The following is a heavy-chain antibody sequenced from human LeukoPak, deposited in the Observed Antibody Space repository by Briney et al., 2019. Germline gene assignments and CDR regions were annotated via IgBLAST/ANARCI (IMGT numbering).Heavy chain of an antibody. Sequence: GGPLRLSCEGSGFTFSNYWMGWVRQAPGKGLQWVANIKTDGSEKYYVDSVKGRFTFARDNAKNSLYLQMNSLRAEDTAVYYCARDYGSGSSWGQGTLVTVSS. V-gene: IGHV3-7*01. CDR3: ARDYGSGSS. J-gene: IGHJ4*02. CDR1: GFTFSNYW. D-gene: IGHD3-10*01. CDR2: IKTDGSEK.